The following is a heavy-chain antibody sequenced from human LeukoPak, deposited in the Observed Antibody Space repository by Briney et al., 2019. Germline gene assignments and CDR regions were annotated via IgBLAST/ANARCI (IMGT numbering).Heavy chain of an antibody. V-gene: IGHV3-23*01. CDR2: LSVGGEKT. CDR3: AKDIEHFDS. Sequence: GGSLRLSCAASGFIFRNFAMSWVRQAPGKGLGWVSGLSVGGEKTFYAGSVKGRFTISRDDSNATLFLQMNSLRIEDTAVYYCAKDIEHFDSWGQGTLVTVSS. J-gene: IGHJ4*02. CDR1: GFIFRNFA. D-gene: IGHD3-16*02.